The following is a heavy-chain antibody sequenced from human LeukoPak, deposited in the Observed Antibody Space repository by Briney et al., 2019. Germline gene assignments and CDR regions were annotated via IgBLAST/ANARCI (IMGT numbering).Heavy chain of an antibody. CDR3: ARVRDGSQDY. CDR2: ISSGGSTL. D-gene: IGHD5-24*01. Sequence: GGSLRLSCEASGFTFSSYEMNWVRQAPGKGLEWVSYISSGGSTLYYADSVKGRFTISRDNAKNSLYLQMNSLRAEDTAFYHCARVRDGSQDYWGQGTLVTVSS. J-gene: IGHJ4*02. CDR1: GFTFSSYE. V-gene: IGHV3-48*03.